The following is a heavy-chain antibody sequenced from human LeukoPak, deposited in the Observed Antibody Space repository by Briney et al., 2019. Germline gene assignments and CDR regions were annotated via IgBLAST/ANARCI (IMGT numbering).Heavy chain of an antibody. CDR2: ISSSSSYI. Sequence: GGSLRLSCAASGFTFSSYSMNWVRQTPGKGLEWVSSISSSSSYIYYADSVKGRFTISRDNAKNSLYLQTNSLRAEDTAVYYCAELGITMIGGVWGKGTTVTISS. D-gene: IGHD3-10*02. J-gene: IGHJ6*04. CDR3: AELGITMIGGV. CDR1: GFTFSSYS. V-gene: IGHV3-21*01.